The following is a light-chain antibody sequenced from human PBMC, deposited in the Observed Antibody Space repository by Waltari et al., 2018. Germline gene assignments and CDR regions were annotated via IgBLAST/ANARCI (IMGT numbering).Light chain of an antibody. CDR2: DAS. J-gene: IGKJ4*01. CDR1: QSVSVY. Sequence: EIVLTQSPATLPLSPGERATLPCRASQSVSVYLAWYQQKPGQAPRLPIFDASSRATGIPARFSGSGSGTDFTLTISSLEPEDFAVYYCQQRSNGLTFGGGTRVEIK. CDR3: QQRSNGLT. V-gene: IGKV3-11*01.